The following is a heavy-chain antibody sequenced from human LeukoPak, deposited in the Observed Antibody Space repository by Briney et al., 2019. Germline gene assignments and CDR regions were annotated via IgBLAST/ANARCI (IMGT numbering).Heavy chain of an antibody. CDR2: ISGSGGNT. D-gene: IGHD1-26*01. CDR3: AKLSWREVLSDDLDY. J-gene: IGHJ4*02. Sequence: GGSLRLSCAASGFTFCTYAMSRVRQAPGKGLEWVSSISGSGGNTHYADSVKGRFTISRDNSKNTLYLQMNSLRAEDTAVYYCAKLSWREVLSDDLDYWGQGTLVTVSS. V-gene: IGHV3-23*01. CDR1: GFTFCTYA.